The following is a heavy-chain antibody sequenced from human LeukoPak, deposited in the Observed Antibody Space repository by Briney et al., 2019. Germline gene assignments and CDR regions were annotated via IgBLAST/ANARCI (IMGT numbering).Heavy chain of an antibody. V-gene: IGHV5-51*01. D-gene: IGHD3-16*01. CDR2: IFPGDSDT. CDR3: VRGDYFDY. J-gene: IGHJ4*02. CDR1: GYTFTSYW. Sequence: GESLKISCKGPGYTFTSYWIGWVRQMPGKGLEWMGIIFPGDSDTRYSPSFQGQVTLSAAKSISTAYLQWSSLKASDTAMYYCVRGDYFDYWGQGTLVTVSS.